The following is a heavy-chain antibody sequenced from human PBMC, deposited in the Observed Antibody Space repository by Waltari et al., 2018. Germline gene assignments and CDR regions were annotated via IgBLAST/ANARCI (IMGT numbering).Heavy chain of an antibody. D-gene: IGHD6-13*01. CDR3: AKGQYSSSWYDHWYFDL. J-gene: IGHJ2*01. Sequence: EVQLVESGGGLVQPGRSLRLSCAASGFTFDDYAMHWVRQAPGQGLEWVSGMSWNSGSIGYADSVKSRFTISRDNAKNSLYLQMNSLRAEDTALYYCAKGQYSSSWYDHWYFDLWCRGTLVTVSS. CDR1: GFTFDDYA. V-gene: IGHV3-9*01. CDR2: MSWNSGSI.